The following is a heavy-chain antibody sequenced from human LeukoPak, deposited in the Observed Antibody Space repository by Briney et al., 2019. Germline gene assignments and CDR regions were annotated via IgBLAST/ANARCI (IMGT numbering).Heavy chain of an antibody. J-gene: IGHJ6*03. Sequence: SVKVSCKPSGGTFSGQAVSWVRQAPGQGLGWMGRIIPIFGSTDYSQNFQGRVTITTDEPATIVYMELSSLRSDDTAVYYCARGVRSHFYDYSGLYYYYLDLWGKGTTVTVSS. D-gene: IGHD3-16*01. CDR3: ARGVRSHFYDYSGLYYYYLDL. V-gene: IGHV1-69*05. CDR1: GGTFSGQA. CDR2: IIPIFGST.